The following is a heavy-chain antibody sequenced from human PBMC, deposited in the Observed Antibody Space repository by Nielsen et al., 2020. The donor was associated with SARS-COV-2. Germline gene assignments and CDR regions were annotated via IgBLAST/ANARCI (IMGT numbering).Heavy chain of an antibody. CDR1: GFTFDDYA. D-gene: IGHD2-2*01. J-gene: IGHJ3*02. V-gene: IGHV3-9*01. Sequence: GGSLRLSCAASGFTFDDYAMHWVRQAPGKGLEWVSGISWNSGSIGYADSVKGRFTISRDNAKNSLYLQMNSLRAEDTALYYCAKVPYCSSTSCYDAFDIWGQGTMVTVSS. CDR2: ISWNSGSI. CDR3: AKVPYCSSTSCYDAFDI.